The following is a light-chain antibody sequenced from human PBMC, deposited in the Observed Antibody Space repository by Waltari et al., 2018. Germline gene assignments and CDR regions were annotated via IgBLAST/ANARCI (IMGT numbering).Light chain of an antibody. V-gene: IGKV4-1*01. CDR1: QSVLYSSDNKNY. J-gene: IGKJ3*01. CDR2: WAS. CDR3: QQHYTTPFT. Sequence: DIVMTQSPDSLAVSLGERATIHCKSRQSVLYSSDNKNYLAWYQQKPGQPPKLLFYWASTRESGVPDRFSGSGSGTDFTLTISSLQAEDVAVYYCQQHYTTPFTFGPGTTVDIK.